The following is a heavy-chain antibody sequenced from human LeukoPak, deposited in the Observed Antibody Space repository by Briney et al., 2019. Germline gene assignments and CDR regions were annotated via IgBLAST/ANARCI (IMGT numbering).Heavy chain of an antibody. CDR2: INPKSGET. D-gene: IGHD3-3*01. Sequence: RASVTVSCKASGYTFTDYYIHWVRLAPGQGLEWMGWINPKSGETKYAQNLQGRVSLTRDSSINTASMELSGLRSDDTAVYFCARGIKFYDYWTYFDFWGQGTPVTVSS. CDR3: ARGIKFYDYWTYFDF. J-gene: IGHJ4*02. V-gene: IGHV1-2*02. CDR1: GYTFTDYY.